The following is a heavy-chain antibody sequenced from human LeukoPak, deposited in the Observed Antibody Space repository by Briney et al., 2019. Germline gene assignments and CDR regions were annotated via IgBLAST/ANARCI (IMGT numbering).Heavy chain of an antibody. J-gene: IGHJ4*02. V-gene: IGHV1-2*02. D-gene: IGHD6-19*01. CDR3: ARAHSSGWETDFDY. Sequence: GASVKVSCKASGYTFTGYYMHWVRQAPGQGLEWMGWINPNSGGTNYAQKFQGRVTMTRDTSISTAYMELSRLRSDDTAVYYCARAHSSGWETDFDYWGQGTLVTVSS. CDR2: INPNSGGT. CDR1: GYTFTGYY.